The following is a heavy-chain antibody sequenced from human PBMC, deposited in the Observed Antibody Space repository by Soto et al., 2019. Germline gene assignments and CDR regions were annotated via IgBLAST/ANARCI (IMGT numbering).Heavy chain of an antibody. CDR3: ARGYCTNGVCYTEYFQH. CDR2: INHSGST. V-gene: IGHV4-34*01. Sequence: SETLSLTCAVYGGSFSGYYWSWVRQPPGKGLEWIGEINHSGSTNYNPSLKSRVTISVDTSKNQFSLKLSSVTAADTAVYYCARGYCTNGVCYTEYFQHWGQGXLVTVYS. D-gene: IGHD2-8*01. CDR1: GGSFSGYY. J-gene: IGHJ1*01.